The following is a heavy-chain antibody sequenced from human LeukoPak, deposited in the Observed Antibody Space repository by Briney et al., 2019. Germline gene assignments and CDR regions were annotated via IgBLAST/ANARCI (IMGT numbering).Heavy chain of an antibody. CDR3: ARDKGTSYLSSFDY. D-gene: IGHD6-6*01. CDR2: IYYSDVA. CDR1: GGSISHYY. Sequence: PSETLSLTCTVSGGSISHYYWTWIRQPPGKGLEWIGYIYYSDVANYNPSLKSRVSISVDTSKNQFSLKLRSVTAADTAVYYCARDKGTSYLSSFDYWGQGTLVTVSS. J-gene: IGHJ4*02. V-gene: IGHV4-59*01.